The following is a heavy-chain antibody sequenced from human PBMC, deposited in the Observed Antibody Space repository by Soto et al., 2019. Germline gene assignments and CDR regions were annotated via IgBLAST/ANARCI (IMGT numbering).Heavy chain of an antibody. J-gene: IGHJ3*02. D-gene: IGHD2-2*01. CDR1: GGSISSSSYY. CDR3: ARRDIVVVPAAIVGGAFDI. Sequence: SQTLSLTCTVSGGSISSSSYYWGWIRQPPGKGLEWIGSIYYSGSTYYNPSLKSRVTISVDTSKNQFSLKLSSVTAADTAVYYCARRDIVVVPAAIVGGAFDIWGQGTMVTVSS. V-gene: IGHV4-39*01. CDR2: IYYSGST.